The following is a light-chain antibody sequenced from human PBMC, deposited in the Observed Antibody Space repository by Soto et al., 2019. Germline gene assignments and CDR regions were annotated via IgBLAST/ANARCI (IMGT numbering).Light chain of an antibody. CDR2: AAS. J-gene: IGKJ5*01. CDR1: QSVSSN. CDR3: QQYHDWPPYT. V-gene: IGKV3-15*01. Sequence: ETLMTQSPATLAVAPGERATLSCRASQSVSSNLAWYQQKPGQAPRLLIYAASIRATGTPARFSGSGSGTEFTLTISGLQSEDFAVYHCQQYHDWPPYTFGQGTRLEIK.